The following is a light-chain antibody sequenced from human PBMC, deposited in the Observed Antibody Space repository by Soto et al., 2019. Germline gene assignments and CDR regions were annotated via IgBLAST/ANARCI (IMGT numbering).Light chain of an antibody. CDR1: QAISNY. J-gene: IGKJ4*01. CDR2: DAS. Sequence: DIRMTQSPSSLSASVGDRVTITCQASQAISNYLNWYQQTPGKAPKLLIYDASNLETGVPSRFSGSGSGTTFSFIISILQPEDIATYYCKQYDSLPLTCAGGTKVQI. V-gene: IGKV1-33*01. CDR3: KQYDSLPLT.